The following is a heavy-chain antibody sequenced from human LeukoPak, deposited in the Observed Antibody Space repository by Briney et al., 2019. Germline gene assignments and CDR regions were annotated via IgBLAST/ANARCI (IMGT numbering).Heavy chain of an antibody. CDR1: GGSISSLY. D-gene: IGHD6-6*01. CDR2: IYYPGST. Sequence: SETLSLTCAVSGGSISSLYWSWIRQPPGHGLEWIGYIYYPGSTNYNPSPKSRVPIFVDMSKNPFSLRLSSVSAADTALYYCARHRAYSSASPFDYWGQGTLVTVSS. J-gene: IGHJ4*02. CDR3: ARHRAYSSASPFDY. V-gene: IGHV4-59*08.